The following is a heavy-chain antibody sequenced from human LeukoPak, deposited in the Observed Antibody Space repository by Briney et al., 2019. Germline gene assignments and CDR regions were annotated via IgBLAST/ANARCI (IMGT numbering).Heavy chain of an antibody. Sequence: GGSLRLSCAASGFTFSNYWMHWVRQVPGKGLVWVSRINDDGSATFYADSVKGRFTISRDNAKNTLFLQMNSLSAEDTALYYCAREILAPGKTHDYWGQGTLVTVSS. CDR3: AREILAPGKTHDY. V-gene: IGHV3-74*01. CDR2: INDDGSAT. CDR1: GFTFSNYW. J-gene: IGHJ4*02.